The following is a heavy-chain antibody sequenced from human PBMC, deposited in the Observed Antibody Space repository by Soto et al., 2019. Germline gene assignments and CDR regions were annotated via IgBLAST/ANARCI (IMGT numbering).Heavy chain of an antibody. Sequence: VSGGSISSSHYYWVWIRQPPGKGLEWLGKIYYGGSPYNNPSLKSRLTISVDTSRNQFSLNLGSVTAADTAVYYCARLPCDWSGIRCYGFYYYAVDVWGQGTAVTVSS. D-gene: IGHD3-3*01. CDR3: ARLPCDWSGIRCYGFYYYAVDV. J-gene: IGHJ6*02. CDR2: IYYGGSP. CDR1: GGSISSSHYY. V-gene: IGHV4-39*01.